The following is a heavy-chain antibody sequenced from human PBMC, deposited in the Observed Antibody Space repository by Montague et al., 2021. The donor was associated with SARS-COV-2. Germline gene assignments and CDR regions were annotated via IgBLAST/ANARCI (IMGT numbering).Heavy chain of an antibody. D-gene: IGHD5-18*01. Sequence: CAISGDSVSSNSAVWNWIRQSPSRGLEWLGRTYYRSKWYNDYAVSVKSRITINPDTSKNQFSLQLNSVTPEDTAVYYCARDTRIQLWFDRDYYYGMDVWGQGTTVTVSS. CDR3: ARDTRIQLWFDRDYYYGMDV. CDR1: GDSVSSNSAV. CDR2: TYYRSKWYN. V-gene: IGHV6-1*01. J-gene: IGHJ6*02.